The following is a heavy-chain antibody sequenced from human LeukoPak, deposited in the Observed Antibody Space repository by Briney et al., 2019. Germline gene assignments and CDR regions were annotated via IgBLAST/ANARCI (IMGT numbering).Heavy chain of an antibody. CDR3: AHRQGSGWYGY. J-gene: IGHJ4*02. CDR1: GFSLRTGGVG. D-gene: IGHD6-19*01. CDR2: IYWNDDK. V-gene: IGHV2-5*01. Sequence: SGPTLVNPTQTRTLTCIFSGFSLRTGGVGVGWIRQPPGKAWDWLAVIYWNDDKRHSPSLKSRLTITKDTSKNQVVLTMTNMDPVDTATYYCAHRQGSGWYGYWGQGTRVAVSS.